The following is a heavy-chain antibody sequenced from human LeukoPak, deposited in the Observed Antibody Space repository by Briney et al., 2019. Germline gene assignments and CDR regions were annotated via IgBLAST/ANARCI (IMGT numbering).Heavy chain of an antibody. D-gene: IGHD3-22*01. J-gene: IGHJ4*02. Sequence: GASVKVSRRASVYTFTVYYVHCGRGAPGQGREWVGWINPNSGGTNYTQKFQGRVTMTRDTSNSTAYMELSRLRSGDTAVYYCARRPHYYDGSGYPLDYWGQGTLVTVSS. V-gene: IGHV1-2*02. CDR2: INPNSGGT. CDR1: VYTFTVYY. CDR3: ARRPHYYDGSGYPLDY.